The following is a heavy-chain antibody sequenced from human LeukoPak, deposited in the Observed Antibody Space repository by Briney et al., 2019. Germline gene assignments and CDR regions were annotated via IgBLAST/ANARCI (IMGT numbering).Heavy chain of an antibody. D-gene: IGHD1-1*01. CDR2: FYISGST. J-gene: IGHJ4*02. CDR3: ATMRRTGTADYFDY. V-gene: IGHV4-4*07. CDR1: GGSISSYY. Sequence: PSETLSLTCTVSGGSISSYYWSWIRQPPGKGLEWVGRFYISGSTNYSPSLKSRVTISVDMSKNQFSLNLSAVTAADTAVYYCATMRRTGTADYFDYWGQGTLVTVSS.